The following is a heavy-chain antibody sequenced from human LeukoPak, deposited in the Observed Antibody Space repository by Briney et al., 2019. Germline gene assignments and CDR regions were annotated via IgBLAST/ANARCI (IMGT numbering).Heavy chain of an antibody. Sequence: GGSLRLSCAASGFTFSSYSMNWVRQAPGKGLEWVSSISSSSSYIYYADSVKGRFTISRDNAKNSLYLQMNSLRAEDTAVYYCARQRTTEVSDYWGQGTLVTVPS. V-gene: IGHV3-21*01. D-gene: IGHD4-23*01. J-gene: IGHJ4*02. CDR1: GFTFSSYS. CDR3: ARQRTTEVSDY. CDR2: ISSSSSYI.